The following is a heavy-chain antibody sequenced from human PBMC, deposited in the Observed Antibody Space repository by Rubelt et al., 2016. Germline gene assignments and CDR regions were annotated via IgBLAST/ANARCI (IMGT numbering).Heavy chain of an antibody. CDR1: GYTFTSYG. V-gene: IGHV1-18*01. D-gene: IGHD1-26*01. CDR3: AKDHVSVGASTH. CDR2: ISAYNGNT. Sequence: QVQLVQSGAEVKKPGASVKVSCKASGYTFTSYGITWVRQAPGQGLEWMGWISAYNGNTNYAQKFQGRVTMTTKTIVPATGTTYMGRGGLGSDDTAVYYFAKDHVSVGASTHWGQGTLVTVSS. J-gene: IGHJ4*02.